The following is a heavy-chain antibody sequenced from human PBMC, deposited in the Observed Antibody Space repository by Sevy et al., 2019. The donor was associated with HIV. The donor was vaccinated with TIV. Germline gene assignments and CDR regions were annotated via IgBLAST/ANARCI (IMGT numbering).Heavy chain of an antibody. V-gene: IGHV4-59*01. J-gene: IGHJ4*02. CDR3: ARLMTTDFDY. CDR1: GGYISSYY. CDR2: ISDTGST. Sequence: SETLSLTCTVSGGYISSYYWSWLRLPPGKGLEWIGYISDTGSTNYNPSLKSRVTISIDTSKNQFSLKLNSVTAADTAVYYCARLMTTDFDYWGQGSLVTVSS. D-gene: IGHD4-17*01.